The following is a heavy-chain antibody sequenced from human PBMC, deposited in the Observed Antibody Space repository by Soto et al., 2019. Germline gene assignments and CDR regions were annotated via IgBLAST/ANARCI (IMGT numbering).Heavy chain of an antibody. CDR3: AKDLGRWLQFTGPPGDY. CDR1: GFTFSSYG. Sequence: PGGSLRLSCAASGFTFSSYGMHWVRQAPGKGLEWVAVISYDGSNKYYADSVKGRFTISRDNSKNTLYLQMNSLRAEDMAVYYCAKDLGRWLQFTGPPGDYWGQGTLVTVSS. D-gene: IGHD5-12*01. CDR2: ISYDGSNK. V-gene: IGHV3-30*18. J-gene: IGHJ4*02.